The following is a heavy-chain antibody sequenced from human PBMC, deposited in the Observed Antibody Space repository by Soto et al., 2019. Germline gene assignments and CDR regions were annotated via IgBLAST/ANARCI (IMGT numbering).Heavy chain of an antibody. CDR3: ASDSCPYNNYVDY. CDR1: GLSFRNNG. CDR2: ISYCGGHE. V-gene: IGHV3-30*03. Sequence: GGSLRLSCAASGLSFRNNGMHWVRQAPGKRLEFVAVISYCGGHEDYADSVKGRFTISRDNSKNMFFFQMYSLRPDATAVYYCASDSCPYNNYVDYWGKRPMFTV. J-gene: IGHJ4*02. D-gene: IGHD3-16*01.